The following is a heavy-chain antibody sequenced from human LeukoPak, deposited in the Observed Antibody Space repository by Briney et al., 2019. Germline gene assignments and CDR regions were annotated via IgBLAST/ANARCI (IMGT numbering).Heavy chain of an antibody. D-gene: IGHD3-22*01. J-gene: IGHJ6*03. CDR3: AKFGTNYFDSSGYYQTNYYYYYMDV. CDR1: GFTFSSYG. V-gene: IGHV3-30*02. Sequence: GGSLRLSCAASGFTFSSYGMHWVRQAPGKGLEWVAFIRYDESNKYYVDSVKGRFTISRDNSKNTLYLQMNSLIAEDTAVYYCAKFGTNYFDSSGYYQTNYYYYYMDVWGKGTTVTVSS. CDR2: IRYDESNK.